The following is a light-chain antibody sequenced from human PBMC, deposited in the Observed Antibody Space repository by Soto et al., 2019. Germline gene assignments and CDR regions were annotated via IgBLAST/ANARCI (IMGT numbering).Light chain of an antibody. CDR1: QSVDNNY. CDR2: DAS. V-gene: IGKV3-20*01. Sequence: EIVLTQSPGTLSLSPGERATLSCRASQSVDNNYLAWFQQKPGQAPRLLIDDASRRATGIPDRFSGSGSGTDFTLTISRLEPEDFAMYYCQPCAHSPLTFGGGTKVEIK. CDR3: QPCAHSPLT. J-gene: IGKJ4*01.